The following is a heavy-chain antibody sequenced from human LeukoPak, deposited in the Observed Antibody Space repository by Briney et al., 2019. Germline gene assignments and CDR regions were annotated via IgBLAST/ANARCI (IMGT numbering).Heavy chain of an antibody. CDR2: IRYDGSNK. Sequence: PGGSLRLSCAASGFTFSSYGMHWVRQAPGKGLEWVAFIRYDGSNKYYADSVKGRFTISRDNSKNTLYLQMNSLRAEDTAVHYCAKRDGHCTSTSCYLPDYWGQGTLVTVSS. V-gene: IGHV3-30*02. CDR1: GFTFSSYG. J-gene: IGHJ4*02. CDR3: AKRDGHCTSTSCYLPDY. D-gene: IGHD2-2*03.